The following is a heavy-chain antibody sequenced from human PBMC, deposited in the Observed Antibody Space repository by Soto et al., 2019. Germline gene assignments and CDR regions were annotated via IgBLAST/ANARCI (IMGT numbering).Heavy chain of an antibody. CDR2: IYPGDSDT. D-gene: IGHD2-2*02. V-gene: IGHV5-51*01. CDR3: ARHGPRDCSSTSCYTRGAHYYYYYGMDV. CDR1: GYSFTSYW. Sequence: PGESLKISCKGSGYSFTSYWIGWVRQMPGKGLEWMGIIYPGDSDTRYSPSFQGQVTISADKSISTAYLQWSSLKASDTAMYYCARHGPRDCSSTSCYTRGAHYYYYYGMDVWGQGTTVTVSS. J-gene: IGHJ6*02.